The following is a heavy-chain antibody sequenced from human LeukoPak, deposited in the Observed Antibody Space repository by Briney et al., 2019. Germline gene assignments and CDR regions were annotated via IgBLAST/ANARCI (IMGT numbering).Heavy chain of an antibody. CDR2: VHLSGAT. V-gene: IGHV4-4*02. J-gene: IGHJ4*02. Sequence: KPSGTLSLTCAVSGGSIMTTNWWSWVRQPPGKGLEWIGEVHLSGATNYNPSLESRVSMSIDTSKNQMSLKLTSVTAADTAIYFCTRESGAFSPFGFWGQGTLVTVFS. CDR1: GGSIMTTNW. CDR3: TRESGAFSPFGF. D-gene: IGHD1-26*01.